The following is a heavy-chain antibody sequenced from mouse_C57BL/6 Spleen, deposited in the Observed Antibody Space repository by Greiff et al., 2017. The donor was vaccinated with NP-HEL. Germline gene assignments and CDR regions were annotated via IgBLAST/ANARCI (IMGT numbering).Heavy chain of an antibody. CDR3: AREPAGADAMDY. J-gene: IGHJ4*01. CDR1: GYTFTSYW. V-gene: IGHV1-64*01. CDR2: IHPNSGST. Sequence: QVQLQQPGAELVKPGASVKLSCKASGYTFTSYWMHWVKQRPGQGLEWIGMIHPNSGSTNYNEKFKSKATLTVDKSSSTAYMQLSSLTSEDSAVYYCAREPAGADAMDYWGQGTSVTVAS. D-gene: IGHD3-1*01.